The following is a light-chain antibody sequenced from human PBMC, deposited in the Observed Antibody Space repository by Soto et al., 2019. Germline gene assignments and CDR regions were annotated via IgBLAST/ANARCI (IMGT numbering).Light chain of an antibody. CDR3: SSYTSSSTYV. CDR1: SSDVGGYNY. CDR2: DVS. J-gene: IGLJ1*01. V-gene: IGLV2-14*01. Sequence: QSVLTQPASVSGSPGKSITISCTGPSSDVGGYNYVSWYQQHPGKAPKLMIYDVSNRPSGVSNRFSGSKSGNTASLTISGLQAEDEADYYCSSYTSSSTYVFGSGTKLTVL.